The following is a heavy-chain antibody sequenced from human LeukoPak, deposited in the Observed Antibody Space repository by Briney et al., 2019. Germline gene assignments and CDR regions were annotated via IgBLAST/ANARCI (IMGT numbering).Heavy chain of an antibody. CDR2: IIPIFGIA. D-gene: IGHD1-26*01. Sequence: SVKVSCKASGGTFSSYAISWVRQAPGQGLEWMGRIIPIFGIANYAQKFQGRVTITADKSTSTAYMELSSLRSEDTAVYYCARDQGGSYYYYYGMDVWGQGTTVTVSS. CDR1: GGTFSSYA. V-gene: IGHV1-69*04. J-gene: IGHJ6*02. CDR3: ARDQGGSYYYYYGMDV.